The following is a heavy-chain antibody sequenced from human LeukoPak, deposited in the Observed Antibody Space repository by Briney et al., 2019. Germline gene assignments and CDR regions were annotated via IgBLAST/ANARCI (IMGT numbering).Heavy chain of an antibody. D-gene: IGHD3-16*01. Sequence: GGSLRLSCAASGFTFDDYGMNWVRQAPGKGLAWVSGINNSGGSTYYADSVKGRFTISRDNSKNTLYLQMNSLRAEDTAVYYCARSRGHTSGGIDYWGQGTLVTVSS. CDR2: INNSGGST. CDR1: GFTFDDYG. V-gene: IGHV3-23*01. J-gene: IGHJ4*02. CDR3: ARSRGHTSGGIDY.